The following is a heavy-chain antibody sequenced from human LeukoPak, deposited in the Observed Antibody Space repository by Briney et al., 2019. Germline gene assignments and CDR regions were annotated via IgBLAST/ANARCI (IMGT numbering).Heavy chain of an antibody. D-gene: IGHD5-18*01. J-gene: IGHJ5*02. Sequence: GGSLRLSCAASGFTFSSYWMSWVRPAPGKGLEWVANIKQDGSEKYYVDSVKGRFTISRDNAKNSLYLQMNSLRAEDTAVYYCASYTALDCFDPWGQGTLVTVSS. CDR3: ASYTALDCFDP. CDR1: GFTFSSYW. V-gene: IGHV3-7*01. CDR2: IKQDGSEK.